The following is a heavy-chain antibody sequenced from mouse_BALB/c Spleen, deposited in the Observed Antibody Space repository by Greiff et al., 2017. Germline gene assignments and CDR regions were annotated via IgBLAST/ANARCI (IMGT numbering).Heavy chain of an antibody. CDR2: IWGGGST. CDR3: AKHDYGSSQSGRFAY. J-gene: IGHJ3*01. Sequence: VKLVESGPGLVAPSQSLSITCTVSGFSLTDYGVSWIRQPPGKGLEWLGVIWGGGSTYYNSALKSRLSISKDNSKSQVFLKMNSLQTDDTAMYYCAKHDYGSSQSGRFAYWGQGTLVTVSA. V-gene: IGHV2-6-5*01. D-gene: IGHD1-1*01. CDR1: GFSLTDYG.